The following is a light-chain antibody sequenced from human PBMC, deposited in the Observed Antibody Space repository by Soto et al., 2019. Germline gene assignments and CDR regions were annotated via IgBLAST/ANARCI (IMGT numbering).Light chain of an antibody. Sequence: DIQVTQSPSSLSASVGDSVTITCRASQSITTFLNWYQQKLGKAPKLLIYAASTLQGGVPSRFSGSGYGTDFSLTISSLQPDDFATYYCQQSFAIPPTFAQGTKVEIE. CDR1: QSITTF. V-gene: IGKV1-39*01. CDR2: AAS. J-gene: IGKJ1*01. CDR3: QQSFAIPPT.